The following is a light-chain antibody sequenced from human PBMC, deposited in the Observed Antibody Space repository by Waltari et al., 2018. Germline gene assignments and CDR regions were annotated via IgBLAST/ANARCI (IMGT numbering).Light chain of an antibody. V-gene: IGLV1-44*01. Sequence: QPVLTQPPSASGTPGQRVTIFCSGRHSNIGSNTVKWYQQLPGTAPKLLIFSDNKRPSGVPDRFSASKSGTSASLAISGLQADDEADYYCSTWDDSRSGVLFGDGTKLTVL. CDR2: SDN. CDR3: STWDDSRSGVL. CDR1: HSNIGSNT. J-gene: IGLJ2*01.